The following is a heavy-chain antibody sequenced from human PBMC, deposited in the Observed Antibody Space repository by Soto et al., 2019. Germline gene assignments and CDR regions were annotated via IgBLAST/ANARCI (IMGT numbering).Heavy chain of an antibody. CDR2: MNPNSGNT. D-gene: IGHD2-2*01. J-gene: IGHJ6*02. V-gene: IGHV1-8*01. CDR1: GYTFTSYD. Sequence: ASVKVSCKASGYTFTSYDINWVRQATGQGLEWMGWMNPNSGNTGYARKFQGRVTMTRNTSISTAYMELSSLRSEDTAVYYCARGDCSSTSCYFYYYYGMDVWGQGTTVTVSS. CDR3: ARGDCSSTSCYFYYYYGMDV.